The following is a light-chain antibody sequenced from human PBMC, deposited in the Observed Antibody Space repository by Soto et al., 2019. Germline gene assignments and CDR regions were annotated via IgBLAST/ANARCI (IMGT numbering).Light chain of an antibody. CDR1: LSVTNY. V-gene: IGKV3-20*01. Sequence: EIVLTQSPGTLSLSPGESATLSCRGSLSVTNYLAWYQQKPGQAPRRLIYGASTRATGIPDRFSGSGSGTDFTLTINRLEPEDFAVYFCQHYGSSPLTFGGGTKVEI. J-gene: IGKJ4*02. CDR3: QHYGSSPLT. CDR2: GAS.